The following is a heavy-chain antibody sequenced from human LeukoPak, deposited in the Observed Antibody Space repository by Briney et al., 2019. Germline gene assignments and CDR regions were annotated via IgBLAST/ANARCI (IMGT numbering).Heavy chain of an antibody. Sequence: ASVKVSCKASGYTFTSYDINWVRQATGQGLEWMGWMNPNSGNTGYAQKFQGRVTITRNTSISTAYMELSSLRSEDTAVYYCARGYCSGGSCYRGMPDVWGQGTTVTVSS. CDR3: ARGYCSGGSCYRGMPDV. D-gene: IGHD2-15*01. CDR1: GYTFTSYD. J-gene: IGHJ6*02. V-gene: IGHV1-8*03. CDR2: MNPNSGNT.